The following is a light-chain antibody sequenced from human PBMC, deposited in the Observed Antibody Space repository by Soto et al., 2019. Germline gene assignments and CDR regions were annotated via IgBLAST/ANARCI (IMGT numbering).Light chain of an antibody. V-gene: IGKV3-15*01. CDR3: QQRSNWPPFT. CDR2: RTS. CDR1: QSISSN. J-gene: IGKJ5*01. Sequence: EIVMTQSPATLSVSPGERATLSCRASQSISSNLAWYQQKPGQAPRLLMFRTSSRATGFPARFSGSGSGTEFTLTISSLEPEDFAVYYCQQRSNWPPFTFGGGTRLEIK.